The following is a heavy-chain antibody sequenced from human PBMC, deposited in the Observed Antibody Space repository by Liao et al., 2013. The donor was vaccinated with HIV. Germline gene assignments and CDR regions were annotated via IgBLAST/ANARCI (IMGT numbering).Heavy chain of an antibody. CDR2: IYYTGST. D-gene: IGHD3-22*01. CDR1: GGSISSYY. J-gene: IGHJ4*02. CDR3: ARGGYYDTSGYYNY. V-gene: IGHV4-59*01. Sequence: QVQLQESGPGLVKPSETLSLTCTVSGGSISSYYWSWIRQPPGKGLEWIGYIYYTGSTNYNPSLKSRVTTSVDTSKNQFSLKLSSVTAADTAVYYCARGGYYDTSGYYNYWGQGTLVTVSS.